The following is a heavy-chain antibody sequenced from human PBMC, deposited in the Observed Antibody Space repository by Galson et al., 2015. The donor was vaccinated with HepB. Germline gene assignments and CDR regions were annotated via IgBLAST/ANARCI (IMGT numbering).Heavy chain of an antibody. D-gene: IGHD6-19*01. CDR1: GFTFSSYW. CDR2: IKQDGSEK. J-gene: IGHJ4*02. CDR3: ARDLSSGWPPTGYFDY. V-gene: IGHV3-7*01. Sequence: SLRLSCAASGFTFSSYWMSWVRQAPGKGLEWVANIKQDGSEKYYVDSVKGRFTISRDNAKNSLYLQMNSLRAEDTAVYYCARDLSSGWPPTGYFDYWGQGTLVTVSS.